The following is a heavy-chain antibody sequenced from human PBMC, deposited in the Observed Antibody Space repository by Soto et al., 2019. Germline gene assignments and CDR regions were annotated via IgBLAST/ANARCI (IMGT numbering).Heavy chain of an antibody. CDR3: TKEGLFWSGSFDS. CDR1: GFTFRSYP. J-gene: IGHJ4*02. CDR2: VSYDGITK. D-gene: IGHD3-3*01. V-gene: IGHV3-30-3*02. Sequence: GGSLRLSCAASGFTFRSYPMHWVRQAPGKGLEWVAIVSYDGITKYADSVKGRFTISRDNSNNTLFLQMNSLRTEDTAVYYCTKEGLFWSGSFDSWGQGALVTVSS.